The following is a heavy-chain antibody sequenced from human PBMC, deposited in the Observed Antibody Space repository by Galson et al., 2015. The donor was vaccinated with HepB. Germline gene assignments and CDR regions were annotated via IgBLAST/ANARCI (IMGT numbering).Heavy chain of an antibody. V-gene: IGHV1-18*04. J-gene: IGHJ3*02. CDR2: ISGPSANT. Sequence: SGYSFKNYGITWVRQAPGQGLDWMGWISGPSANTHSDTNYAQKFQVRVTLTTDASTSTAYMELRSLRSDDTAVYYCARIGGYSDDSLDIWGQGTMVTVS. CDR3: ARIGGYSDDSLDI. D-gene: IGHD3-22*01. CDR1: GYSFKNYG.